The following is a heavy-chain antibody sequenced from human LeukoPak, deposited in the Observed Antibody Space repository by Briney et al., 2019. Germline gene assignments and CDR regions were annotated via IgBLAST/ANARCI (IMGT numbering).Heavy chain of an antibody. CDR2: IHRSGST. D-gene: IGHD1-1*01. V-gene: IGHV4-38-2*01. J-gene: IGHJ4*02. CDR1: GYSINSGYH. CDR3: ARQNWNCDF. Sequence: PSETLSLTCVVFGYSINSGYHWGWIRQPPGRGLEWIGSIHRSGSTYYNPSLKGRVTISVDTSKNHFSLRLSSVTAGGTAVYYCARQNWNCDFWPQRTRVTVFS.